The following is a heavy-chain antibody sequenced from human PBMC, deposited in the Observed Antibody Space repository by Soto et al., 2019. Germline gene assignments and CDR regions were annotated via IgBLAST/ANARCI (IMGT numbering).Heavy chain of an antibody. J-gene: IGHJ4*02. V-gene: IGHV1-69*13. D-gene: IGHD5-18*01. CDR2: FIAMLGTP. CDR3: ARGAMANFDY. CDR1: GGTSGSQG. Sequence: SLKVSCKAFGGTSGSQGMERVRQAPGQGLEWMGGFIAMLGTPTYAKKVQGRATISADESLTSSYLELRSLRSEDTGVYFCARGAMANFDYWGQGTVVTVSS.